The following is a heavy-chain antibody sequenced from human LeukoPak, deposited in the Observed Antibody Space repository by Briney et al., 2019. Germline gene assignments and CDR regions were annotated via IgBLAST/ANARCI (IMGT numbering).Heavy chain of an antibody. J-gene: IGHJ4*02. Sequence: GRSLRLSCAASGFTFDDYAMHWVRQAPGKGLEWVSGISWNSGSIGYADSVKGRFTISRDNAKNSLYLQMNSLRAEDTAVYYCARSPRYCTSANCSYWGQGTLVTVS. CDR3: ARSPRYCTSANCSY. V-gene: IGHV3-9*01. D-gene: IGHD2-2*01. CDR2: ISWNSGSI. CDR1: GFTFDDYA.